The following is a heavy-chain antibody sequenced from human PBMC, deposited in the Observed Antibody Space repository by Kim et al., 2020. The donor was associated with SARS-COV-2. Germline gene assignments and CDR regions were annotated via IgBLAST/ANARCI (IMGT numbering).Heavy chain of an antibody. V-gene: IGHV3-30*07. J-gene: IGHJ4*02. D-gene: IGHD2-2*02. CDR3: ARSCDWSTTTCYTYLDY. Sequence: KGRFTICRDNSRHTLYLQMHSLRAEDTAVYYCARSCDWSTTTCYTYLDYWGQGSLVTVSS.